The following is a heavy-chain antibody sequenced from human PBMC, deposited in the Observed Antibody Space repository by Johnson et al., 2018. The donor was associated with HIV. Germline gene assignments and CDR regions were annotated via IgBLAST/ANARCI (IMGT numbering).Heavy chain of an antibody. Sequence: VQLVESGGGLVQPGRSLRLSCTASGFTFGDYAMTWVRQAPGKGLEWVGFIRSKAYGGTTEYAASVKDRFTFSRDASKSIAYLQMNSLKIEDTAVYYCSRILDAVDIWGQGTLVTVSS. CDR3: SRILDAVDI. J-gene: IGHJ3*02. V-gene: IGHV3-49*04. CDR2: IRSKAYGGTT. CDR1: GFTFGDYA. D-gene: IGHD2-21*01.